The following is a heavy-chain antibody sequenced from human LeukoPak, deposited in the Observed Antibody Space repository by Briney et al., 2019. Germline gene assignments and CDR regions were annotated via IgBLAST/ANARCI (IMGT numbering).Heavy chain of an antibody. CDR3: ARDQGSSGWYGGAFDI. J-gene: IGHJ3*02. CDR1: GYSISSGGYY. CDR2: IYYSGST. Sequence: SETLSLTCSVSGYSISSGGYYWSWIRQHPGKGLEWLGYIYYSGSTYYNSSLKSRVTISVDTSKNQFSLKLSSVTAADTAVYYCARDQGSSGWYGGAFDIWGQGTMVTVSS. D-gene: IGHD6-19*01. V-gene: IGHV4-31*03.